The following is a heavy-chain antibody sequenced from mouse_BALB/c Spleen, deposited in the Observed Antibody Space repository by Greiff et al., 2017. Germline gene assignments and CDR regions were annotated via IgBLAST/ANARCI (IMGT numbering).Heavy chain of an antibody. V-gene: IGHV14-3*02. J-gene: IGHJ4*01. CDR2: IDPANGNT. D-gene: IGHD1-1*01. CDR3: ARESSSLYYYAMDY. Sequence: EVKLMESGAELVKPGASVKLSCTASGFNIKDTYMHWVKQRPEQGLEWIGRIDPANGNTKYDPKFQGKATITADTSSNTAYLQLSSLTSEDTAVYYCARESSSLYYYAMDYWGQGTSVTVSS. CDR1: GFNIKDTY.